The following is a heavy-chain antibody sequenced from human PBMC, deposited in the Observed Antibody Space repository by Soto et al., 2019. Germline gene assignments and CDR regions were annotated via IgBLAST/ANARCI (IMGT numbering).Heavy chain of an antibody. CDR2: ISYDGSNK. V-gene: IGHV3-30*18. CDR1: GFTFSSYG. J-gene: IGHJ5*02. CDR3: AKGQLSYDSSGSKNWFGP. D-gene: IGHD3-22*01. Sequence: GGSLRLSCAASGFTFSSYGMHWVRQAPGKGLEWVAVISYDGSNKYYADSVKGRFTISRDNSKNTLYLQMNSLRAEDTAVYYCAKGQLSYDSSGSKNWFGPWGQGTLVTVSS.